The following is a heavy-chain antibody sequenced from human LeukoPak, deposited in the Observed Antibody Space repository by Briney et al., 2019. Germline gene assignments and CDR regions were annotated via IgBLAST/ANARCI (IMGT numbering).Heavy chain of an antibody. Sequence: GESLQISCKGSGSSFPNYWIGWVRQMPGKGLEWLGILYPGDSDTRYSPSFQGQVTISADKSISTAYLQWSSLKASDTAMYYCASRLRERFDSWGQGTLVTVSS. D-gene: IGHD5-12*01. CDR2: LYPGDSDT. J-gene: IGHJ4*02. V-gene: IGHV5-51*01. CDR1: GSSFPNYW. CDR3: ASRLRERFDS.